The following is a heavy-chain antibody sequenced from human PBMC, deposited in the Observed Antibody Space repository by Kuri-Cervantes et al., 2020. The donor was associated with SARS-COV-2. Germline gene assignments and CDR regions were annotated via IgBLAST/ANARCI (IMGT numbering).Heavy chain of an antibody. J-gene: IGHJ6*02. CDR3: ARGQYDFWSGYPIYYYYGMDV. CDR1: GYTFTGYY. D-gene: IGHD3-3*01. Sequence: ASVKVSCKASGYTFTGYYMHWVRQAPGQGLEWMGWINPNSGGTNYAQKFQGWVTMTRDTSISTAYMELSRLRSDDTAVYYCARGQYDFWSGYPIYYYYGMDVWGQGTTVTVS. CDR2: INPNSGGT. V-gene: IGHV1-2*04.